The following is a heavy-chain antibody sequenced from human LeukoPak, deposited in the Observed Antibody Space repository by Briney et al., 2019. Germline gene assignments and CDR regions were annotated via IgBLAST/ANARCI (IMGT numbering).Heavy chain of an antibody. J-gene: IGHJ4*02. CDR1: GYSFTSYW. CDR2: IDPSDSET. V-gene: IGHV5-51*01. Sequence: GESLKISCEASGYSFTSYWIGWLRQMPGKGLEWMGIIDPSDSETRYTPSFQAQVTISVDKSLTTADLQWNSLKASDTAMYYCARQTAMGRSGDYWGQGTLVTVSS. CDR3: ARQTAMGRSGDY. D-gene: IGHD5-18*01.